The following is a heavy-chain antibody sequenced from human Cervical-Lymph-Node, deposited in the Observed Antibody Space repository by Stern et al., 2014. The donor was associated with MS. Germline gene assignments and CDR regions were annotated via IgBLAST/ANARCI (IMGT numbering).Heavy chain of an antibody. D-gene: IGHD1-26*01. J-gene: IGHJ4*02. V-gene: IGHV1-46*01. CDR1: GYTFTDYN. CDR2: ISPDGGHT. CDR3: ARVAPTVGAAY. Sequence: QMQLVQSGAEVKEPGASVKVSCTASGYTFTDYNIQWVRQAPGPGLEWMGMISPDGGHTAYAPKFRGRVTMTRAKSTATAYMDLNSLRSEDTAVYFCARVAPTVGAAYWGQGTLVTVSS.